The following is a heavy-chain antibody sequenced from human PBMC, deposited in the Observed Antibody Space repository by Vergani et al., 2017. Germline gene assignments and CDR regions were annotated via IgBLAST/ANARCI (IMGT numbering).Heavy chain of an antibody. V-gene: IGHV4-39*01. CDR3: ERASGSYYPPGNWFDP. CDR1: GASIRSSNYY. J-gene: IGHJ5*02. CDR2: LYYSGST. Sequence: QLQLQESGPGLVKPSATGSLTCSVSGASIRSSNYYWGGIRQPPGKGLEWIASLYYSGSTHYNPYLKSQVTISVDTSKNQFSLELSSVTAADTAAYYCERASGSYYPPGNWFDPWGQGTLVTVSS. D-gene: IGHD3-10*01.